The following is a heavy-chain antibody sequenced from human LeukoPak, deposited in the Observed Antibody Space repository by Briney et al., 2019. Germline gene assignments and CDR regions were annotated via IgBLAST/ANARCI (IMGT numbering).Heavy chain of an antibody. Sequence: GGSLRLSCAASGFTFSSYIMNWVRAAPGGGVEWVSSISSSGSYIYYADTVKGRFTITRDNAKNSLYLQMNSLRAEDTAVYYCARGPQGLDWLPFFDPWGQGTLVTVSS. CDR2: ISSSGSYI. V-gene: IGHV3-21*01. CDR3: ARGPQGLDWLPFFDP. CDR1: GFTFSSYI. D-gene: IGHD3/OR15-3a*01. J-gene: IGHJ5*02.